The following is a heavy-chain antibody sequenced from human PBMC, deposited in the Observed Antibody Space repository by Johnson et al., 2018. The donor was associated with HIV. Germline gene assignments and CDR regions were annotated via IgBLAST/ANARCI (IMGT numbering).Heavy chain of an antibody. Sequence: QVRLVESGGGVVQPGRSLRLSCAASGFTFNTYGMHWVRQAPGKGLEWVAVISYDGSNKYYADSVKGRFTISRDNSKNTLSLQMNSLRVEDTAVYYCAKPVVPAGDDLDMYEFAFYIWGQGTMVTVS. V-gene: IGHV3-30*18. CDR2: ISYDGSNK. CDR1: GFTFNTYG. D-gene: IGHD2-2*01. J-gene: IGHJ3*02. CDR3: AKPVVPAGDDLDMYEFAFYI.